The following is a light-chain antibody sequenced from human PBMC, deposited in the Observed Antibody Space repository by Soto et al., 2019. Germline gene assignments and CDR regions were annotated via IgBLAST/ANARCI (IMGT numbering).Light chain of an antibody. CDR3: SSYTSSSTLV. V-gene: IGLV2-14*01. J-gene: IGLJ2*01. CDR1: SSDIGAYNY. CDR2: EVS. Sequence: QSVLTQPASVSGSPGQSITISCTGTSSDIGAYNYVSWYQQYPGKVPKLVISEVSYRPSGVSNRFSGSKSGNTASLTISGLLTEDEADYYCSSYTSSSTLVFDGGTKLTVL.